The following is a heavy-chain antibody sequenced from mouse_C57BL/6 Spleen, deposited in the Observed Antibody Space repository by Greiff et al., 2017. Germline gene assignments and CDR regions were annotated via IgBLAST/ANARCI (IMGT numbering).Heavy chain of an antibody. Sequence: VQLQQPGAELVKPGASVKLSCKASGYTFTSYWMHWVKQRPGQGLEWIGMIHPNSGSTNYNEKFKSKATLTVDKSSSTAYMQLSSLTSEDSAVYYCATTIVTTRYYAMDYWGQGTSVTVSS. V-gene: IGHV1-64*01. D-gene: IGHD2-5*01. CDR3: ATTIVTTRYYAMDY. CDR1: GYTFTSYW. CDR2: IHPNSGST. J-gene: IGHJ4*01.